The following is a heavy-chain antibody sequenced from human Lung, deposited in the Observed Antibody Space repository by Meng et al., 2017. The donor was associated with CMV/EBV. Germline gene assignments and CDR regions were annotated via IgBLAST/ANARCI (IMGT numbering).Heavy chain of an antibody. CDR3: ARGINGGCGD. Sequence: VPLQQAGPGLVKPSQTRSLTCAISGDIGSSNSAAWHWIRQSPSRGLEWLGRTYYRSKWYHEYAVSVKSRITISPDTPKNQFSLQLNSMTPEDTAVYYCARGINGGCGDWGQGTLVTVSS. CDR2: TYYRSKWYH. CDR1: GDIGSSNSAA. V-gene: IGHV6-1*01. D-gene: IGHD4-23*01. J-gene: IGHJ4*02.